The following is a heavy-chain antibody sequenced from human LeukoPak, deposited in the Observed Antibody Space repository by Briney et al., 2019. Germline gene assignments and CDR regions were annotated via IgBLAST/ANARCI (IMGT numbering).Heavy chain of an antibody. Sequence: PGGSLRLSCAASGFTFDDYAMHWVRQAPGKGLEWVSGISWNSGSIGYADSVKGRFTISRDNAKNSLYLQMNSLRAEDTALYYCAKDAVQSYYYYYMDVWGKGTTVTISS. CDR3: AKDAVQSYYYYYMDV. J-gene: IGHJ6*03. V-gene: IGHV3-9*01. CDR1: GFTFDDYA. CDR2: ISWNSGSI.